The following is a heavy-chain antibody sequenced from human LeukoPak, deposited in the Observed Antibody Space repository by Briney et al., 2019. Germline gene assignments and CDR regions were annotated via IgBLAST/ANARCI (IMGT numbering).Heavy chain of an antibody. D-gene: IGHD6-13*01. J-gene: IGHJ4*02. CDR2: VDPEDGET. Sequence: ASVKISCKVSGYTFTDYYMHWVQQAPGKGLEWMGLVDPEDGETIYAEKFQGRVTITADTSTDSAYMELSSLRSEDTAVYYCATEGHSSRRRYYFDYWGQGTLVTVSS. CDR1: GYTFTDYY. CDR3: ATEGHSSRRRYYFDY. V-gene: IGHV1-69-2*01.